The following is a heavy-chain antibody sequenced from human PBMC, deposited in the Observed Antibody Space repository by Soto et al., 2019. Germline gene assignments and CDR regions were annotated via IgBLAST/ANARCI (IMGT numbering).Heavy chain of an antibody. D-gene: IGHD2-2*01. Sequence: GGSLRLSCAASGFTFSSFWMAWVRQAPGKGLEWVANINQDGSEKYYVDSMKGRFTISRGNAKNSLYLQMNSLRAEDTAVYYCARVGGGYQLLHAFDIWGQGTMVTVSS. V-gene: IGHV3-7*01. CDR3: ARVGGGYQLLHAFDI. CDR1: GFTFSSFW. CDR2: INQDGSEK. J-gene: IGHJ3*02.